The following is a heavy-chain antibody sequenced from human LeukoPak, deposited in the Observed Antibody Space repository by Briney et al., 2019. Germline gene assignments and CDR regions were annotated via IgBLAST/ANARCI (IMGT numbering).Heavy chain of an antibody. CDR2: IRSKANSYAT. D-gene: IGHD5-12*01. CDR1: GFTFSGSA. V-gene: IGHV3-73*01. CDR3: TSSGYSGYDLGY. Sequence: SGGSLRLSCAASGFTFSGSAMHWVRQASGKGLEWVGRIRSKANSYATAYAASVKGRFTISRDGSKNTAYLQMNSLKTEGTAVYYCTSSGYSGYDLGYWGQGTLVTVSS. J-gene: IGHJ4*02.